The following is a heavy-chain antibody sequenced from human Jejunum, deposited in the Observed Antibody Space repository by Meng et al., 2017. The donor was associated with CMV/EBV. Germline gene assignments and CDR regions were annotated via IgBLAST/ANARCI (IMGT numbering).Heavy chain of an antibody. Sequence: GRLQESGPGLVKTSETLSPTCTVSGGSVNNYYWSWIRQSAGKGLEWIGRFYSSDTYNYHPSLDSRVTMSLDTSKNQFSLNLRSVTAADTATYYCARGPGASTREGFDYWGLGTLVTVSS. J-gene: IGHJ4*02. CDR2: FYSSDTY. CDR1: GGSVNNYY. D-gene: IGHD1-26*01. V-gene: IGHV4-4*07. CDR3: ARGPGASTREGFDY.